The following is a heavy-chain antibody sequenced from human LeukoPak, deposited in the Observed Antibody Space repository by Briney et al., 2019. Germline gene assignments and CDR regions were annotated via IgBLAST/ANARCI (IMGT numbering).Heavy chain of an antibody. CDR2: ISYDGSNK. CDR3: AKGGLRDGYSYAS. D-gene: IGHD5-24*01. J-gene: IGHJ5*02. CDR1: GFTFSSYA. V-gene: IGHV3-30-3*01. Sequence: GGSLRLSCAASGFTFSSYAMHWVRRAPGKGLEWVAVISYDGSNKYYADSVKGRFTISRDNSKSTLCLQMNSLRAADTAVYYCAKGGLRDGYSYASWGQGTLITVSS.